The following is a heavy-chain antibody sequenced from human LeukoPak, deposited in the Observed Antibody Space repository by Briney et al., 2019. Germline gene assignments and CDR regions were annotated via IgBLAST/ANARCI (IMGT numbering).Heavy chain of an antibody. V-gene: IGHV4-39*01. CDR3: ARHVPGAAGILRWFDP. J-gene: IGHJ5*02. D-gene: IGHD6-13*01. Sequence: ASETRSLTCTVSGGSISSSSYYWGWIRQPPGKGLEWIGSIYYSGSTYYNPSLKSRVTISVDTSKNQFSPKLSSVTAADTAVYYCARHVPGAAGILRWFDPWGQGTLVTVSS. CDR2: IYYSGST. CDR1: GGSISSSSYY.